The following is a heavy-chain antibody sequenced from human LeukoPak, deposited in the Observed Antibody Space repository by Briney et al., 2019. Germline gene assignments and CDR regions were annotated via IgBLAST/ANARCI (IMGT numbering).Heavy chain of an antibody. CDR3: ARDLDNSGWYVFDY. V-gene: IGHV4-59*01. D-gene: IGHD6-19*01. CDR2: THYSGST. Sequence: SETLSLTCSVFGGSISRYYWSWIRQPPGKGLEWIGYTHYSGSTSYNPSLKSRVIISVDTSKNQLSLKLSSVTAADTAVYYCARDLDNSGWYVFDYWGQGNLVTVSS. J-gene: IGHJ4*02. CDR1: GGSISRYY.